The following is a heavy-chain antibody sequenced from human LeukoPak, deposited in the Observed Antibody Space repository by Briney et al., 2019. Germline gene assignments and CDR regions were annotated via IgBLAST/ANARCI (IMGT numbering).Heavy chain of an antibody. J-gene: IGHJ3*02. CDR2: IYYSGSA. CDR3: ARAVVVATSYTFDT. CDR1: GGSISSYY. V-gene: IGHV4-59*01. Sequence: SQTLSLTCTVSGGSISSYYWSWIRQPPGKGLEWIGYIYYSGSANYNPSLKSRVTISVDTSKNQFSLKLSSVTAADTAVYFCARAVVVATSYTFDTWGQGTMVTVSS. D-gene: IGHD2-15*01.